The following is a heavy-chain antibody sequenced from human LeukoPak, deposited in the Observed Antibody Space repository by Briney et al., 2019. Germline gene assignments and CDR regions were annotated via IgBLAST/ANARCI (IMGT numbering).Heavy chain of an antibody. D-gene: IGHD1-26*01. V-gene: IGHV3-66*01. CDR3: AREGYRGSNLDV. Sequence: GGSLRLSCAASGLPFSDHYMIWIRQAPGKGLEWVSVIYTGGSTYYADSVKGRFTISRDNSKNTLYLQMNSLRAEDTAVYYCAREGYRGSNLDVWGKGTTVTVSS. CDR1: GLPFSDHY. J-gene: IGHJ6*04. CDR2: IYTGGST.